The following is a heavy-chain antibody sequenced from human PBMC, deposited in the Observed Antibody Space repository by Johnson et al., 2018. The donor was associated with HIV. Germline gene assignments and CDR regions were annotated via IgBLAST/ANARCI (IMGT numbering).Heavy chain of an antibody. D-gene: IGHD7-27*01. Sequence: QVQLVESGGGVVQPGRSLRLSCAASGFTFSSYGMHWVRQAPGKGLEWVGRIKSKTDGGTTDYAAPVKGRFTISRDNSKNTLYLQMNSLRPEDTAVYYCARQLGSDAFDIWGQGTMVTVSS. CDR3: ARQLGSDAFDI. CDR2: IKSKTDGGTT. V-gene: IGHV3-30*03. J-gene: IGHJ3*02. CDR1: GFTFSSYG.